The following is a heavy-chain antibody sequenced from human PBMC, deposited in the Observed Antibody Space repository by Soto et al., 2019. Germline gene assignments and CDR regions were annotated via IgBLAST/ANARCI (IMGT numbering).Heavy chain of an antibody. CDR1: GFTFSDYA. CDR2: VSHDGRNT. CDR3: ATGGRQWLVTSDLTY. V-gene: IGHV3-30*03. D-gene: IGHD6-19*01. J-gene: IGHJ4*02. Sequence: VQLVESGGGVVQPGRSLRLSCAASGFTFSDYAMHWVRQAPGKGLEWVAVVSHDGRNTHYADSVKGRFTISRDSSHKTVSLEMTSLRAEDTAVYYCATGGRQWLVTSDLTYWGQGALVTVSS.